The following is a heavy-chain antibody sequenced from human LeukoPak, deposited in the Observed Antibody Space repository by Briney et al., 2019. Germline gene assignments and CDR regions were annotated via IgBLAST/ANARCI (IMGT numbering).Heavy chain of an antibody. Sequence: SETLSLTCAVYGGSFSGYYWSWIRQPPGKGLEWIGEINHSGSTNYNPSLKSRVTISVDTSKNQFSLKLSSVTAEDTAVYYCARETTSIVVVITSPDGAFDIWGQGTMVTVSS. J-gene: IGHJ3*02. CDR3: ARETTSIVVVITSPDGAFDI. CDR2: INHSGST. D-gene: IGHD3-22*01. V-gene: IGHV4-34*01. CDR1: GGSFSGYY.